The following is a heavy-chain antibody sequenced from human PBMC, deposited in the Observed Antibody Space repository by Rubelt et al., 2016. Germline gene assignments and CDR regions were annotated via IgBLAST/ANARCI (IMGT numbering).Heavy chain of an antibody. CDR3: ARGTGGCMLCQSAHAFDY. D-gene: IGHD2-8*01. J-gene: IGHJ4*02. V-gene: IGHV3-30*04. Sequence: QVQLVESGGGVVQPVRSLRLSCAASGFTFSSYAMHWVRQAPGKGLEWVAVISYDGSNKYYADSVKGRFTISRANSRDTRESEMKSLRGEDTVVYYCARGTGGCMLCQSAHAFDYWGQGTLVTVSS. CDR1: GFTFSSYA. CDR2: ISYDGSNK.